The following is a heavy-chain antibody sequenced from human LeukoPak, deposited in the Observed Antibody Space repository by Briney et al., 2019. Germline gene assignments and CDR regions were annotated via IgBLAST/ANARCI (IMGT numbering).Heavy chain of an antibody. V-gene: IGHV3-30-3*01. Sequence: GGSLRLSCAASGFTFSSYPMHWVRQAPGKGLEWVAVISYDGSEKHYADPVKGRFTISRGNSKNTLYLQMNSLRVEDTAVYYCAREGSSGYYPYWGQGILVTVSS. J-gene: IGHJ4*02. CDR3: AREGSSGYYPY. D-gene: IGHD3-22*01. CDR2: ISYDGSEK. CDR1: GFTFSSYP.